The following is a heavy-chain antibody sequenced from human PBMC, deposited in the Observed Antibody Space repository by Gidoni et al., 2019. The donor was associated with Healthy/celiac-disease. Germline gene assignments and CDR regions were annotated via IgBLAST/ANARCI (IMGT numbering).Heavy chain of an antibody. CDR3: ARERGWLSPGGAFDI. V-gene: IGHV3-33*01. CDR1: GFTFISYG. J-gene: IGHJ3*02. Sequence: QVQLVESGGGVVQPGRSLSLSCAASGFTFISYGMHWVRQAPGKGLEWVAVIWYDGSKKYYADSVKGRFTISRDNSKNTLYLQMNSLRAEDTAVYYCARERGWLSPGGAFDIWGQGTMVCVSS. CDR2: IWYDGSKK. D-gene: IGHD5-12*01.